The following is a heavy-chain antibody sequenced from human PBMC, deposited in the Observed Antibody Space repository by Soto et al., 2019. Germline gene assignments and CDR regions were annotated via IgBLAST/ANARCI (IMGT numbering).Heavy chain of an antibody. Sequence: SHTLSLTCAISGDSVSSNSAAWNLIRQSPSRGLEWLGRTYYRSKWYNDYAVSVKSRITINPDTSKNQFSLQLNSVTPEDTAVYYCARGGYSSGWYYFDYWGQGTLVTVSS. D-gene: IGHD6-19*01. CDR3: ARGGYSSGWYYFDY. V-gene: IGHV6-1*01. CDR1: GDSVSSNSAA. J-gene: IGHJ4*02. CDR2: TYYRSKWYN.